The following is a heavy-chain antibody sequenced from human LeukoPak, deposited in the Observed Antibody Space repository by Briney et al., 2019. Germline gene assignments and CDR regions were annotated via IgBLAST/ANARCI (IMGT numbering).Heavy chain of an antibody. CDR3: TPAYDAVTGYYSN. J-gene: IGHJ4*02. Sequence: PGGSLRLSCAASGFTFNNYSMNWVRQAPGKGLEWVSSISSSSSYIYYADSVKGRFTISRDSAKNSLYLQMNSLKIEDTAVYYCTPAYDAVTGYYSNWGQGTLVTVSS. CDR1: GFTFNNYS. CDR2: ISSSSSYI. D-gene: IGHD3-9*01. V-gene: IGHV3-21*03.